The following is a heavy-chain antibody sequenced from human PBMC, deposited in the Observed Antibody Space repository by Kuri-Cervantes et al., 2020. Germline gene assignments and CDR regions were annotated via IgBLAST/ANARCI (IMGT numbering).Heavy chain of an antibody. Sequence: SETLSLTCAAHSGSFNDYYWSWIRQSPGKGLKWIGEVGPEGTHYNPSLRSRVSISIDTSRNQFSLTLTSVTAADRAVYYCATGLDPYKTGHWGQGTLVTVSS. CDR1: SGSFNDYY. CDR2: VGPEGT. D-gene: IGHD5-24*01. CDR3: ATGLDPYKTGH. J-gene: IGHJ4*02. V-gene: IGHV4-34*01.